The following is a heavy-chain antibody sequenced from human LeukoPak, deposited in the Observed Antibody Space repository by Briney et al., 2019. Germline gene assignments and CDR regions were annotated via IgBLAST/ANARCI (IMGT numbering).Heavy chain of an antibody. Sequence: PSETLSLTCTVSGGPIDSTSGYFWGWVRQPPGKGPEWIGSIYYTGNTHYNPSLNSRVIISLDTAKNQFSLKLHSVTAADTAVYYCAGHASNSCRFDPWGQGTLVTVSS. CDR2: IYYTGNT. CDR3: AGHASNSCRFDP. V-gene: IGHV4-39*01. D-gene: IGHD2/OR15-2a*01. CDR1: GGPIDSTSGYF. J-gene: IGHJ5*02.